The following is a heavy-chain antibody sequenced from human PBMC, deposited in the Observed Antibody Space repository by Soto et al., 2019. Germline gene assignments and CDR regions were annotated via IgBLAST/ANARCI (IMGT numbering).Heavy chain of an antibody. Sequence: ASVKVSCKASGYTFTSYYMHWVRQAPGQGLELMGIINPSGGSTSYAQKFQGRVTMTRDTSTSTVYMELSSLRSEDTAVYYCARDGSGFWSGYYDILTGYPSRGMDVWGQGTTVTVSS. J-gene: IGHJ6*02. CDR2: INPSGGST. CDR1: GYTFTSYY. V-gene: IGHV1-46*01. D-gene: IGHD3-9*01. CDR3: ARDGSGFWSGYYDILTGYPSRGMDV.